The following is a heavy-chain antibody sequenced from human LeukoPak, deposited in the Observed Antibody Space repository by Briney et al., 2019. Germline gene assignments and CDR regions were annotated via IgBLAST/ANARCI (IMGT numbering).Heavy chain of an antibody. V-gene: IGHV1-2*02. D-gene: IGHD2-2*01. Sequence: ASVKVSCKASGYTFTGYYMHWVRQAPGQGLEWMGWINPNSGGTNYAQKFQGRVTMTRDTSISTAYMELSRLRSDDTAVYYCARDGPYCSSTSCCEELHPWGQGTLVTVSS. CDR2: INPNSGGT. CDR1: GYTFTGYY. J-gene: IGHJ4*02. CDR3: ARDGPYCSSTSCCEELHP.